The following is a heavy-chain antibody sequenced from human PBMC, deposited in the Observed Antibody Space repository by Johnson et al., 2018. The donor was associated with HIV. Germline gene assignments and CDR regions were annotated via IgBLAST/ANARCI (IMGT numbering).Heavy chain of an antibody. Sequence: QMLLVESGGGVVQPGGSLRLSCAASGFTFADYGMHWVRQPPGKGLEWVAFIAHDESITHYADSVKGRFTMSRDNSKNTLYLQMKSLRPEDTSIYYCARGARGDLEWLLSGHAFDIWGQGTMVTVSS. D-gene: IGHD3-3*01. J-gene: IGHJ3*02. CDR3: ARGARGDLEWLLSGHAFDI. V-gene: IGHV3-30*02. CDR1: GFTFADYG. CDR2: IAHDESIT.